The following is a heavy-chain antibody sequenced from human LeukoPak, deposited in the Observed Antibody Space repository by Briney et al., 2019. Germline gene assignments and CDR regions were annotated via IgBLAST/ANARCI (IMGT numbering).Heavy chain of an antibody. CDR2: ISYDGSNK. D-gene: IGHD4/OR15-4a*01. V-gene: IGHV3-30-3*01. CDR3: ARELTSYFDY. J-gene: IGHJ4*02. CDR1: GFTFSSYA. Sequence: PGGSLRLSCAASGFTFSSYAMHGVRQAPGKGLEGVAVISYDGSNKYYADSVKGRFTISRDNSKNTLYLQMNSLRAEDTAVYYCARELTSYFDYWGQGTLVTVSS.